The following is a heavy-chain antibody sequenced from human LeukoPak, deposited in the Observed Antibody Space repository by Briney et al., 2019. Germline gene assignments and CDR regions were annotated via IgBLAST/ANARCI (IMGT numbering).Heavy chain of an antibody. CDR2: INPSGGST. CDR1: GYTLTSYY. J-gene: IGHJ4*02. V-gene: IGHV1-46*01. Sequence: ASVKVSCKASGYTLTSYYMHWVRQAPGQGLEWMGIINPSGGSTSYAQKFQGRVTMTRDTSTSTVYMELSSLRSEDTAVYYCARDRFGLYYDFWSGKGSFDYWGQGTLVTVSS. CDR3: ARDRFGLYYDFWSGKGSFDY. D-gene: IGHD3-3*01.